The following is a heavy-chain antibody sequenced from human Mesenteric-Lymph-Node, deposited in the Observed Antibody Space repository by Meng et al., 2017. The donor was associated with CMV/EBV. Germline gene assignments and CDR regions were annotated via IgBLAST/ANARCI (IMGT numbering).Heavy chain of an antibody. CDR2: IYHSGST. D-gene: IGHD3-10*01. V-gene: IGHV4-4*02. CDR1: GGSSSSSNW. J-gene: IGHJ4*02. CDR3: ARSWPGTGTSYYFDY. Sequence: SGGSSSSSNWWSWVRKPPGKGLEWIGEIYHSGSTNYNPSLKSRVTISVDKSKNQFSLKLSSVTAADTAVYYCARSWPGTGTSYYFDYWGQGTLVTVSS.